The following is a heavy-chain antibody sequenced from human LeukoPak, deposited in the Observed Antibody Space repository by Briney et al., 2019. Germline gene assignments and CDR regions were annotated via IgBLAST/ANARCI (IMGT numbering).Heavy chain of an antibody. V-gene: IGHV3-15*07. CDR2: IKSKVDGGTT. Sequence: PGGSLRLSCAPSGSTFSSAWMHWVRQAPGKGLEWVGRIKSKVDGGTTDYAAPVKGRFTISRDDLENMLYLQMNSLKTEDTAVYYCIADTPPWNPYGLDYWGQGTLVTVSS. CDR1: GSTFSSAW. D-gene: IGHD1-1*01. CDR3: IADTPPWNPYGLDY. J-gene: IGHJ4*02.